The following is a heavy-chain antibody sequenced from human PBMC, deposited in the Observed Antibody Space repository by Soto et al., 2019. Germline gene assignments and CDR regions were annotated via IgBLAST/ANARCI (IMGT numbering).Heavy chain of an antibody. J-gene: IGHJ5*02. CDR3: DRGTSSGYSWFDP. Sequence: QLQLQESGSGLVKPSQTLSLTCAVSGGSISSGGYSWSWIRQPPGKGLEWIGYIYHSGGTYYNPSLKRRVTISVDRSKNKFSLKLRSVTAAETAVYYCDRGTSSGYSWFDPWGQGTLVTVSS. CDR2: IYHSGGT. CDR1: GGSISSGGYS. V-gene: IGHV4-30-2*01. D-gene: IGHD3-22*01.